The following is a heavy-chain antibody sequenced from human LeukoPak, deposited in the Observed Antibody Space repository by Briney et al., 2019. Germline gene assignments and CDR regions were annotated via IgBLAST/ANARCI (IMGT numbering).Heavy chain of an antibody. J-gene: IGHJ4*02. D-gene: IGHD3-22*01. CDR3: AAHYYDSSGYFDY. CDR2: IIPIFGTA. CDR1: GGTFSSYA. Sequence: LAASVKVSXKASGGTFSSYAISWMRQAPGQGLEWMGGIIPIFGTANYAQKFQGRVTITTDESTSTAYMELSSLRSEDTAVYYCAAHYYDSSGYFDYWGQGTLVTVSS. V-gene: IGHV1-69*05.